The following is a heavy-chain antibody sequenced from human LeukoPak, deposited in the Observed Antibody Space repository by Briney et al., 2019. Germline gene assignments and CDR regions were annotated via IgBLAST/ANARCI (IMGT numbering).Heavy chain of an antibody. D-gene: IGHD6-6*01. CDR3: AREYSSSSYFDY. CDR2: IYYSGST. V-gene: IGHV4-30-4*08. CDR1: GGSISSGDYY. J-gene: IGHJ4*02. Sequence: PSETLSLTCTVSGGSISSGDYYWSWIRQPPGKGLEWIGYIYYSGSTYYNPSLKSRVTISVDTSKNQFSLKLSSVTAADTAVYYCAREYSSSSYFDYWGQGTLVTVSS.